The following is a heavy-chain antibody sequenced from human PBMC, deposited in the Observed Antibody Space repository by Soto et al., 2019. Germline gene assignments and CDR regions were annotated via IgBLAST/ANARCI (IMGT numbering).Heavy chain of an antibody. D-gene: IGHD6-13*01. CDR2: IIPIFGTA. CDR3: ARVTYSSSWYGDYYDYGMDV. CDR1: GGTFSSYA. Sequence: QVQLVQSGAEVKKPGSSVKVSCKASGGTFSSYAISWVRQAPGQGLEWMGGIIPIFGTANYAQKFQGRVTITADESTSTAYMEPGSLRSEDTAVYYCARVTYSSSWYGDYYDYGMDVWGQGTTVTVSS. J-gene: IGHJ6*02. V-gene: IGHV1-69*12.